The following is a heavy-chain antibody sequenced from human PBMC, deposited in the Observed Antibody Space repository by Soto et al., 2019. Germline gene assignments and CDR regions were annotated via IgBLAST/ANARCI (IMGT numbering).Heavy chain of an antibody. J-gene: IGHJ6*02. CDR3: AREDFASRPPPYYYYGLDV. D-gene: IGHD6-6*01. V-gene: IGHV3-30-3*01. Sequence: QVQLVESGGGMVQPGRSLTLSCAASGFTFRTSAIHWVRQAPGKGLQWVAFVSDDGSLKYYADSVKGRFTISRDNSKNTVLLQMNNLRPEDTAVYYCAREDFASRPPPYYYYGLDVWGRGTTVTVSS. CDR2: VSDDGSLK. CDR1: GFTFRTSA.